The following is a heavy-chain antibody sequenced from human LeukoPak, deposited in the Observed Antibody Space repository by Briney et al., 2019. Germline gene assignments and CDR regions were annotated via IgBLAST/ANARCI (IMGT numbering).Heavy chain of an antibody. V-gene: IGHV4-34*01. D-gene: IGHD3-9*01. J-gene: IGHJ4*02. Sequence: PSETLSLTCAVYGGSFSGYYWSWIRQPPGKGLEWIGEINHSGSTNYNPSLKSRVTISVDTSKNQFSLKLSSVTAADTAVYYCARGYDTYHYSFHYWGQGTLVTVSS. CDR1: GGSFSGYY. CDR3: ARGYDTYHYSFHY. CDR2: INHSGST.